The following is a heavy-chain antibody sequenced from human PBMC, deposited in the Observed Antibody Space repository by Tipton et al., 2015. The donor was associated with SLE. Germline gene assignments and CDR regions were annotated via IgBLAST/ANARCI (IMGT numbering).Heavy chain of an antibody. CDR2: IYYSGST. J-gene: IGHJ4*02. Sequence: TLSLTCTVSGGSISSHYWSWIQQPPGKGLEWIGYIYYSGSTNYNPSLKSRVTISVDTSKNQFSLKLSSVTAADTAVYYCARGLRGAARLKYFDYWGQGTLVTVSS. V-gene: IGHV4-59*11. CDR3: ARGLRGAARLKYFDY. D-gene: IGHD6-6*01. CDR1: GGSISSHY.